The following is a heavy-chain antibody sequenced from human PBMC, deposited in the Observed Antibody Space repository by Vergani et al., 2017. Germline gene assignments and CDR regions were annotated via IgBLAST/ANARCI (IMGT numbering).Heavy chain of an antibody. Sequence: QVQLQESGPGLVKHSETLSLTCTVSGGSISSYYWSWFRQPPGKGLEWIGYIYYSGSTNYNPSLKSRVTISVDTSKNQFSLKLSSVTAADTAVYYCARGKVAAAGRDYYYYMDVWGKGTTVTVSS. CDR3: ARGKVAAAGRDYYYYMDV. J-gene: IGHJ6*03. CDR1: GGSISSYY. V-gene: IGHV4-59*01. CDR2: IYYSGST. D-gene: IGHD6-13*01.